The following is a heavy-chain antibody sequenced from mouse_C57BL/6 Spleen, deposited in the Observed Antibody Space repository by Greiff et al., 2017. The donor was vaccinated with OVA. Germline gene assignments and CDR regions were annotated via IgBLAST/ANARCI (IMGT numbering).Heavy chain of an antibody. D-gene: IGHD2-1*01. CDR1: GFTFSSYA. J-gene: IGHJ4*01. CDR2: ISSGGDYI. Sequence: EVQRVESGEGLVKPGGSLKLSCAASGFTFSSYAMSWVRQTPEKRLEWVAYISSGGDYIYYADTVKGRFTISRDNARNTLYLQMSSLKSEDTAMYYCTRDGDLLWSNYYARDYWGQGTSVTVSS. V-gene: IGHV5-9-1*02. CDR3: TRDGDLLWSNYYARDY.